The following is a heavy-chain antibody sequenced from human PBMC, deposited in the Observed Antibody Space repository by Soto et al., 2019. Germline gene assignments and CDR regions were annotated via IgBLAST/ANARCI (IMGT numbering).Heavy chain of an antibody. CDR2: ISGSGDST. D-gene: IGHD1-1*01. CDR3: AKETKAVSATGKTAYYFDY. Sequence: PGGSLRLSCTASGFTFSRYAMNWVRQAPGKGLEWVSSISGSGDSTKYADSVKGRFTISRDNSKNTLYLQMNSLRAEDTAVYYCAKETKAVSATGKTAYYFDYWGQGTLVTVSS. J-gene: IGHJ4*02. V-gene: IGHV3-23*01. CDR1: GFTFSRYA.